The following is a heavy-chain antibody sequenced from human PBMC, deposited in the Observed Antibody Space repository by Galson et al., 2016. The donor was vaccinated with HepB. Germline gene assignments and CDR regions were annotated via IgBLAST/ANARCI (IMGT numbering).Heavy chain of an antibody. Sequence: TLSLTCAVSGGSISSGGYSWSWIRQPPGKGLEWIGYIYHSGSTYYNPSLKSRVTISVDRSKNQFSLKLSSVTAADTAIYFCARESGAGATSWFDPWGKGTLVTVSA. CDR2: IYHSGST. J-gene: IGHJ5*02. CDR3: ARESGAGATSWFDP. D-gene: IGHD2-15*01. V-gene: IGHV4-30-2*01. CDR1: GGSISSGGYS.